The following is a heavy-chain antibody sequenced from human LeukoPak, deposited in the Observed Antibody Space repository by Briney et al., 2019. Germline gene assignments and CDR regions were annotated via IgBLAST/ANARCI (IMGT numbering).Heavy chain of an antibody. CDR3: ARSEIAAAGTWNWFDP. Sequence: SQTLSLTCAISGDSVSSNSAAWNWIRQSPSRGLEWLGRTYYGSKWYNDYAVSVKSRITINPDTSKNQFSLQLNSVTPEDAAVYYCARSEIAAAGTWNWFDPWGQGTLVTVSS. J-gene: IGHJ5*02. V-gene: IGHV6-1*01. CDR1: GDSVSSNSAA. CDR2: TYYGSKWYN. D-gene: IGHD6-13*01.